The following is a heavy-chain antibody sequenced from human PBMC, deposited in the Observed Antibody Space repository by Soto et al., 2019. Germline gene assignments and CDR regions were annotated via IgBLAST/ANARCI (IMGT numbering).Heavy chain of an antibody. CDR1: GFTFRTYW. J-gene: IGHJ4*02. CDR3: SRDTFGPRDY. Sequence: PGXSPRLSCAASGFTFRTYWMHWVRQAPGKGLVWVSXINEDXSITTYEDYVXXRFTIYRXXXKNKLYLEMDSMRVEDTAVYYCSRDTFGPRDYWGPGTLVTVSS. V-gene: IGHV3-74*01. CDR2: INEDXSIT. D-gene: IGHD3-16*01.